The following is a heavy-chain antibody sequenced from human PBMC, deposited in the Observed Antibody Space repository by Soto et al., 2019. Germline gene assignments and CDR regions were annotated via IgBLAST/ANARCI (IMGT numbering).Heavy chain of an antibody. CDR2: ISSSSSYI. Sequence: GGSLRLSCAASGFTFSSYSMNWVRQAPGKGLEWVSSISSSSSYIYYADSVKGRFTISRDNAKNSLYLQMNSLRAEDTAVYYCARENDYSNYHWFDPWGQGTLVTVSS. D-gene: IGHD4-4*01. V-gene: IGHV3-21*01. J-gene: IGHJ5*02. CDR1: GFTFSSYS. CDR3: ARENDYSNYHWFDP.